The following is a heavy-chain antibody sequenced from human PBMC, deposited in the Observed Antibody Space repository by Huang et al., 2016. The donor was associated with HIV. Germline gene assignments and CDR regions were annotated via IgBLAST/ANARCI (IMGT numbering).Heavy chain of an antibody. CDR1: GDSLSGFF. CDR2: ITKSGRT. J-gene: IGHJ5*02. CDR3: ARGRGTSWSFFDT. V-gene: IGHV4-34*01. D-gene: IGHD2-2*01. Sequence: QVRLDQWGAGLLKPSETLTLTCAGYGDSLSGFFWSWIRQSPGRGLEWIGEITKSGRTNYNPSLKSRVTIAIATSKKQFSLKLKSVTADDTSTYYCARGRGTSWSFFDTWGQGSFVTVSS.